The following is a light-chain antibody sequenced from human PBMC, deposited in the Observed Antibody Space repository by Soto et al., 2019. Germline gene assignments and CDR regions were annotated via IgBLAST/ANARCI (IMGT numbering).Light chain of an antibody. V-gene: IGKV1-5*03. J-gene: IGKJ2*01. CDR3: QQYSSYYT. CDR1: QSISSW. Sequence: DIQMTQSPATLSASVGDRVTITCRASQSISSWLAWYQQKPGKAPKLLIYEASSLESGVPSRFSGRGSGTEFTLTISSLQPDDFETYYCQQYSSYYTYGQGTKLEIK. CDR2: EAS.